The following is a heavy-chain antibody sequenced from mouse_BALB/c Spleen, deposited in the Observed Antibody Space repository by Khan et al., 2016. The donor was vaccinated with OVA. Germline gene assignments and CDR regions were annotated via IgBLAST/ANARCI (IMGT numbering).Heavy chain of an antibody. Sequence: EVQLVESGPELMKPGASVKISCKASGYSFTSYYIHWMIESHGTSLEWIGYIDPFSGATTYNQKFKGKATLTVDKSSNTAYIHLRNLTSEDSAVYYCTRQGYVAWFTYGGQGTLVTVSA. CDR2: IDPFSGAT. CDR1: GYSFTSYY. D-gene: IGHD2-2*01. J-gene: IGHJ3*01. V-gene: IGHV1-31*01. CDR3: TRQGYVAWFTY.